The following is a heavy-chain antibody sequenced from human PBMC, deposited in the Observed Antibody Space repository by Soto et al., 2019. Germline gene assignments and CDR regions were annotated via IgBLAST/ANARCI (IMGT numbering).Heavy chain of an antibody. CDR2: MNPNSGNT. J-gene: IGHJ5*02. V-gene: IGHV1-8*01. CDR3: ARGRAARITIFGVVTPRTNRFDP. D-gene: IGHD3-3*01. Sequence: ASVKVSCKASGYTFTSYDINWVRQATGQGLEWMGWMNPNSGNTGYAQKFQGRVTMTRNTSISTAYMELSSLRSEDTAVYYCARGRAARITIFGVVTPRTNRFDPWGQGTLVTVSS. CDR1: GYTFTSYD.